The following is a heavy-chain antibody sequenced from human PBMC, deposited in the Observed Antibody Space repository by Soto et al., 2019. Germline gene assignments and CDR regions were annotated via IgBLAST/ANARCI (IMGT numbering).Heavy chain of an antibody. Sequence: QVQLEQSAPEVKKPGASVKVSCKASGYTFTTYGISWVRQAPGQGLEWLGWINTHNGNTNYAQNLQGRVIMTADTSTSTAYMELRSLRSDDTAIYYCTREGSARYYYYGMDAWGQGTTVTVSS. D-gene: IGHD3-10*01. V-gene: IGHV1-18*01. CDR1: GYTFTTYG. CDR2: INTHNGNT. J-gene: IGHJ6*02. CDR3: TREGSARYYYYGMDA.